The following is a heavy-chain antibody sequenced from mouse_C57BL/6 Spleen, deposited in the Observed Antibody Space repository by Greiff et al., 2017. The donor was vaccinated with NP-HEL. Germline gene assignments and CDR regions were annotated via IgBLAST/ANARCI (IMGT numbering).Heavy chain of an antibody. CDR1: GYTFTDYY. D-gene: IGHD4-1*01. J-gene: IGHJ2*01. Sequence: VQLQQSGAELVRPGASVKLSCKASGYTFTDYYINWVKQRPGQGLEWIARIYPGSGNTYYNEKFKGKATLTAEKSSSTAYMQLSSLTSEDSAVYSCARSLGLDLDYWGQGTTLTVSS. V-gene: IGHV1-76*01. CDR3: ARSLGLDLDY. CDR2: IYPGSGNT.